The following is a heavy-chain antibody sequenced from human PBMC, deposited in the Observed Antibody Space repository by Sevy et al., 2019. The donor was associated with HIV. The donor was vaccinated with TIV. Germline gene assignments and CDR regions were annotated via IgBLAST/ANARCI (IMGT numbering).Heavy chain of an antibody. D-gene: IGHD3-22*01. J-gene: IGHJ4*02. CDR1: GFTFSSYG. V-gene: IGHV3-33*01. CDR3: AMNYYDSSGSSFFFDY. CDR2: IWYDGSNK. Sequence: GGSLRLSCAASGFTFSSYGMHWVRQAPVKGLEWVAVIWYDGSNKYYADSVKGRFTISRDNSKNTPYLQMNSLRAEDTAVYYCAMNYYDSSGSSFFFDYWGQGTLVTVSS.